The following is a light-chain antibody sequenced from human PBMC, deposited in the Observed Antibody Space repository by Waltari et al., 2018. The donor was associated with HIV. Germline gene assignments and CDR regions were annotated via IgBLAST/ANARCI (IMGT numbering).Light chain of an antibody. J-gene: IGLJ2*01. CDR1: SSNIGSNT. V-gene: IGLV1-44*01. CDR3: AAWDDGLNGVI. CDR2: NNK. Sequence: QSVLTQPPSASGTPGQRVTISCSGSSSNIGSNTVTWYQQLPGTAPKLLIYNNKQRPSGVPDRFSGSKSGTSASLAISGLQSEDEADYYCAAWDDGLNGVIFGGGTKLTVL.